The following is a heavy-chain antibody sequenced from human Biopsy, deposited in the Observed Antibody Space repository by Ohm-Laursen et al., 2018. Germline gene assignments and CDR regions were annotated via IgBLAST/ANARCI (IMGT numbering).Heavy chain of an antibody. CDR2: IWYDGSNK. CDR3: AREGDDSSGYTPHYFDY. Sequence: SLRLSCAASGFTFSIYGMHWVRQAPGKGLEWVAVIWYDGSNKYYADSVKGRFTIPRDDPKNTLYLQMNSLRAEDTAVYYCAREGDDSSGYTPHYFDYWGQGTLVTVSS. CDR1: GFTFSIYG. D-gene: IGHD3-22*01. V-gene: IGHV3-33*01. J-gene: IGHJ4*02.